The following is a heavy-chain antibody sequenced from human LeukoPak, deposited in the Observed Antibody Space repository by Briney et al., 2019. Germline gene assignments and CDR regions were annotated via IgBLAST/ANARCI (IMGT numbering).Heavy chain of an antibody. V-gene: IGHV3-30*18. Sequence: GKSLRLSCAASGFTFSNYGMHWVRQAPGKGLEWVAVISYDGSNKYYADSVKGRFTLHRDSSKNTLFLHMNSLRGADTAAYYRANGSSRHDRTPHYYGMDVWGKGTTATVSS. CDR3: ANGSSRHDRTPHYYGMDV. CDR2: ISYDGSNK. J-gene: IGHJ6*04. CDR1: GFTFSNYG. D-gene: IGHD1-14*01.